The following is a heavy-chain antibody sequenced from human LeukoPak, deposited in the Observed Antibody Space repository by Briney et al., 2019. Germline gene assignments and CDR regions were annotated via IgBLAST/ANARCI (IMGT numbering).Heavy chain of an antibody. CDR3: ARDTLTMVRGLMRYYYGMDV. CDR1: GGSISSYY. CDR2: IYYSGST. J-gene: IGHJ6*02. V-gene: IGHV4-59*01. Sequence: KPSETLSLTCTDSGGSISSYYWSWIRQPPGKGLEWIGYIYYSGSTNYNPSLKSRGTISVDTSKNQFSLKLSSVTAADTAVYYCARDTLTMVRGLMRYYYGMDVWGQGTTVTVSS. D-gene: IGHD3-10*01.